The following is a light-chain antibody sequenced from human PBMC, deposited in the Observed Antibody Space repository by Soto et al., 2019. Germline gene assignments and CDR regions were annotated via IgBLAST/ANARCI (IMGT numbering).Light chain of an antibody. CDR1: QSVSGSY. CDR2: DAS. CDR3: QQYGSSPST. J-gene: IGKJ3*01. Sequence: IVLTQSPGTLSLSPGEGATLSCRASQSVSGSYLAWYQQRPDQAPRLVIYDASRRATGIPDRFSGSGSGTDLTLSITRLEPEDFAVYYCQQYGSSPSTFGPGTKVDIK. V-gene: IGKV3-20*01.